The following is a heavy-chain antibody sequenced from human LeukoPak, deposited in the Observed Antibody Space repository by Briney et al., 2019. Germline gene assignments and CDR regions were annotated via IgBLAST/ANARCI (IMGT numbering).Heavy chain of an antibody. J-gene: IGHJ4*02. D-gene: IGHD3-22*01. V-gene: IGHV5-51*01. CDR1: GYSFTSHW. CDR2: IYPGDSDT. Sequence: GESLKISCKGSGYSFTSHWIGWVRQMPGKGLEWMGIIYPGDSDTRYSPSFQGQVTISADKSISTAYLQWSSLKASDTAMYYCARQVPVVGYYDSSGYDYWGQGTLVTVSS. CDR3: ARQVPVVGYYDSSGYDY.